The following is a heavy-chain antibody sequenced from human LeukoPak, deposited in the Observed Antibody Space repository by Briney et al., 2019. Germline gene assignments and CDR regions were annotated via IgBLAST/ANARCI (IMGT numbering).Heavy chain of an antibody. CDR1: GFTFDDYA. J-gene: IGHJ4*02. D-gene: IGHD6-19*01. Sequence: GRSLRLSCAASGFTFDDYAMHWVRHAPGKGLEWVSGISWNSGSIGYADSVKGRFTISRDNAKNSLYLQMNSLRAEDTAVYYCARDFPSAVAADYWGQGTLVTVSS. CDR3: ARDFPSAVAADY. CDR2: ISWNSGSI. V-gene: IGHV3-9*01.